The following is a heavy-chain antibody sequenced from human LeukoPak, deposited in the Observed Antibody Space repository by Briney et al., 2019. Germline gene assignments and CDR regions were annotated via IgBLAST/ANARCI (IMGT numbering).Heavy chain of an antibody. V-gene: IGHV3-30-3*01. CDR2: TSYDGSKK. CDR1: GFTFSTYA. J-gene: IGHJ3*01. CDR3: ARSYGSGRGDAFDV. D-gene: IGHD3-10*01. Sequence: GSLRLSCVASGFTFSTYAMHWVRQAPGKGLEWVAVTSYDGSKKYYADSVKGRFTISRDNSKNTLYLQMNSLRAEDTAVYYCARSYGSGRGDAFDVWGQGTMVTV.